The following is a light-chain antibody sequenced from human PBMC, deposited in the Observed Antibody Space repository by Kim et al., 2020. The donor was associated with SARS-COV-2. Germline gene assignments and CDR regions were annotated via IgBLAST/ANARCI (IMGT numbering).Light chain of an antibody. V-gene: IGKV1-5*03. J-gene: IGKJ2*01. CDR3: QHYIRFPYT. Sequence: ASVGDRVTITCRASQIINTCLAWYQQKPGKAPNLLIYQASSLQIGVPSRFSGSGSGAEFTLTISSRQPDDFATFYCQHYIRFPYTFGQGTKVDIK. CDR1: QIINTC. CDR2: QAS.